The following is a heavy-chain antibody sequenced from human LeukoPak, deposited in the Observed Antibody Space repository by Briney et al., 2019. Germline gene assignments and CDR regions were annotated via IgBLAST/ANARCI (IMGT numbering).Heavy chain of an antibody. CDR1: GYTFTGYY. D-gene: IGHD3-10*01. CDR3: ARDIRITMVRGVKGYMDV. Sequence: ASVKVSCKASGYTFTGYYMHWVRQAPGQGLEWMGWINPNSGGTNYAQKFQGRVTMTRDTSISTAYMELSRLRSDDTAVYYCARDIRITMVRGVKGYMDVWGKGTTVTVSS. J-gene: IGHJ6*03. V-gene: IGHV1-2*02. CDR2: INPNSGGT.